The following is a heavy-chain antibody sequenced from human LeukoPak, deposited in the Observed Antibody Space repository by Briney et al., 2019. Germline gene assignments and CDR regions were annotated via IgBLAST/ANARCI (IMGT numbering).Heavy chain of an antibody. J-gene: IGHJ4*02. CDR2: ISSRGDDT. D-gene: IGHD2-21*02. Sequence: PGGSLRLSCTASGFTFSTLAMSWVRQAPGKGLEWVSSISSRGDDTSYADSVKGRFTISRDNSKNTLYLQLNSLRVDDAAIYYCAKHRRSTLVTAYFDSWGQGTLATVSS. V-gene: IGHV3-23*01. CDR1: GFTFSTLA. CDR3: AKHRRSTLVTAYFDS.